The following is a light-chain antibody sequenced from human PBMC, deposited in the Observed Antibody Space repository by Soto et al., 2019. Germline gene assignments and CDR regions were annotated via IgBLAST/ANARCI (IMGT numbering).Light chain of an antibody. CDR2: GAT. Sequence: EIVLTQSPGTLSLSPGERATLXXRASQSVSSTYLAWYQQKPGQPPRVXIYGATHRTAGIPDRFSGSVSGTDFTLTVSRLEPEDFAVYYCQQYGSSPITFGQGTRLEIK. CDR3: QQYGSSPIT. CDR1: QSVSSTY. J-gene: IGKJ5*01. V-gene: IGKV3-20*01.